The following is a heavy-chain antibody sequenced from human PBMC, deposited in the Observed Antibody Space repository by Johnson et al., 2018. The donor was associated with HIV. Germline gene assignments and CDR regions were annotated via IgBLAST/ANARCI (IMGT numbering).Heavy chain of an antibody. Sequence: VQLVESGGGLVQPGRSLRLSCAASGFTFDDYAMHWVRQAPGKGLEWVSSISWNSGSIGYADSVKGRFTISRDNAKNSLYLQMNSLRAEDTAVYYCAKDLRTTGAFDIWGPGTMVTVSS. CDR1: GFTFDDYA. D-gene: IGHD1-7*01. CDR3: AKDLRTTGAFDI. J-gene: IGHJ3*02. CDR2: ISWNSGSI. V-gene: IGHV3-9*01.